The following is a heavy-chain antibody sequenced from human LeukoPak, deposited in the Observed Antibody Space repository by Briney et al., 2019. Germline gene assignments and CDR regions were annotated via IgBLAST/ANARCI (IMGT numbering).Heavy chain of an antibody. CDR2: INPSGGST. J-gene: IGHJ4*02. V-gene: IGHV1-46*01. CDR1: EYTFTSYY. D-gene: IGHD1-1*01. CDR3: ARGPTHERRWDLGY. Sequence: ASVKVSCKASEYTFTSYYMHWVRQAPGQGLEWMGIINPSGGSTSYAQKFRGRVTMTRNMSTSTVYMELSSLRSEDTAVYYCARGPTHERRWDLGYWGQGTLVTVSS.